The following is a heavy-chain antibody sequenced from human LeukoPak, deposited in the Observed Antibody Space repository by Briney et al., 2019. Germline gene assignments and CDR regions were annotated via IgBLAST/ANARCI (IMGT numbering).Heavy chain of an antibody. Sequence: PSETLSLTCTVSGGSISSGGYYWSWIRQHPGKGLEWIGYIYYSGSTNYNPSLKSRVTISVDTSKNQFSLKLSSVTAADTAVYYCARRGPRGAFDIWGQGTMVTVSS. CDR2: IYYSGST. D-gene: IGHD3-10*01. CDR1: GGSISSGGYY. CDR3: ARRGPRGAFDI. V-gene: IGHV4-61*08. J-gene: IGHJ3*02.